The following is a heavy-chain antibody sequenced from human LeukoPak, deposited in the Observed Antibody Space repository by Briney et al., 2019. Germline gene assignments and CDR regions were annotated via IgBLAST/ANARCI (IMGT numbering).Heavy chain of an antibody. CDR1: GFTFSSYS. J-gene: IGHJ4*02. Sequence: PGGSLRLSCAASGFTFSSYSMNWVRQAPGKGLEWVSYISSSSSTIYYADSVKGRFTISRDNAKNSLYLQMNSLRDEDTAVYYCASSIWGFGIYYFDYWGQGTLVTVSS. V-gene: IGHV3-48*02. CDR3: ASSIWGFGIYYFDY. CDR2: ISSSSSTI. D-gene: IGHD3-10*01.